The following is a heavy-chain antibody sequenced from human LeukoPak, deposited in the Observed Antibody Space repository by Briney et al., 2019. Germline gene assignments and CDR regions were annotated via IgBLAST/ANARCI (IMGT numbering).Heavy chain of an antibody. D-gene: IGHD3-3*01. CDR2: ISAYNGNT. Sequence: VSVKVSCKASGYTFTSYGISWVRQAPGQGLEWMGWISAYNGNTNYAQKLQGRVTMTTDTSTSTAYMELRSLRSDDTAVYYCARTDFWSGYYHQVDYWGQGTLVTVSS. CDR3: ARTDFWSGYYHQVDY. CDR1: GYTFTSYG. V-gene: IGHV1-18*01. J-gene: IGHJ4*02.